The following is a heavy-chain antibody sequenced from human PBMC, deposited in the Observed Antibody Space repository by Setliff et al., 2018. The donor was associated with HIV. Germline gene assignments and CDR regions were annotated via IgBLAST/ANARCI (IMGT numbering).Heavy chain of an antibody. CDR2: IIPILGVA. D-gene: IGHD3-3*01. CDR1: GSTFNSHT. CDR3: VRGVQSPPHYSYYYMDV. J-gene: IGHJ6*03. V-gene: IGHV1-69*02. Sequence: SVKVSCKASGSTFNSHTINWVRQAPGQGLDWMGRIIPILGVANYAQRFQGKVTITAGKSTSTAYMELTSLRFDDTAMYYCVRGVQSPPHYSYYYMDVWGEGTMVTVSS.